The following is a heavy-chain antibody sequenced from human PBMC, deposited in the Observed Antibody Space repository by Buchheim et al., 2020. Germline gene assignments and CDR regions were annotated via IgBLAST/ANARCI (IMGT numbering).Heavy chain of an antibody. V-gene: IGHV2-70*15. D-gene: IGHD3-22*01. J-gene: IGHJ4*02. Sequence: QVTLRESGPALVKPTQTLTLTCTFSGFSLRTSGMCVSWIRQPPGKALEWLARIDWDDDKYYSTSLKTMLTISQDTSKNQVCLTMTNMDPVDTATYYCVRCSGYSYFDSWGQGTL. CDR3: VRCSGYSYFDS. CDR1: GFSLRTSGMC. CDR2: IDWDDDK.